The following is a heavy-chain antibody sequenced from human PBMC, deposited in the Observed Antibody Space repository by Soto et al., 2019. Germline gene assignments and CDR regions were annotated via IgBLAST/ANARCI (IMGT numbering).Heavy chain of an antibody. J-gene: IGHJ6*02. CDR3: ARTSYSSGWYGGYYYYGMGV. CDR1: GYSISSGYY. Sequence: SETLSLTCAVSGYSISSGYYWGWIRQPPGKGLEWIGSIYHSGSTYYNPSLKSRVTISVDTSKNQFSLKLSSVTAADTAVYYCARTSYSSGWYGGYYYYGMGVWGQGTTVTVSS. D-gene: IGHD6-19*01. V-gene: IGHV4-38-2*01. CDR2: IYHSGST.